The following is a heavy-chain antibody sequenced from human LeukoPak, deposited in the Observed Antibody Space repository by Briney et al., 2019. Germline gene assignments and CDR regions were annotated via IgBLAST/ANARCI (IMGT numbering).Heavy chain of an antibody. J-gene: IGHJ4*02. CDR3: ARGGYSYASTRPFDY. CDR2: INHSGST. V-gene: IGHV4-34*01. Sequence: SETLSLTCAVYGGSFSGYYWSWIRQPPGKGLEWIGEINHSGSTNYNPSLKSRVTISVDTSKNQFSLKLSSVTAADTAVYYCARGGYSYASTRPFDYWGREPWSPSPQ. CDR1: GGSFSGYY. D-gene: IGHD5-18*01.